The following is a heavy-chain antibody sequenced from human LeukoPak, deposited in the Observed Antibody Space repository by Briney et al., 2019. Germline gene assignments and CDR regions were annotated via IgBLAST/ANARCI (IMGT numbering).Heavy chain of an antibody. CDR3: ARDRGTYYYDTTSHYDAFDI. CDR2: IEEDGSEK. CDR1: GFTFSNYW. V-gene: IGHV3-7*01. D-gene: IGHD3-22*01. Sequence: GGSLRLSCVASGFTFSNYWMSWVRQAPGKGLECVANIEEDGSEKYYVDSVKGRFTISRDNAKTSLYLQMNSLRAEDTALYYCARDRGTYYYDTTSHYDAFDIWGQGTMVTVSS. J-gene: IGHJ3*02.